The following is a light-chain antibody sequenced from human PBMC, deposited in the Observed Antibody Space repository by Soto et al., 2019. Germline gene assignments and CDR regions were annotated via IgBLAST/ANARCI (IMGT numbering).Light chain of an antibody. J-gene: IGLJ2*01. CDR3: AAWDDGRNGPV. Sequence: QSVLTQPPSASGTPGQRVTISCSGSSSNIGSNTVNWYQQLPGTAPKLLIYSNNQRPSVVPDRFSGSKSGTSASLAISGLQSEDEADYYCAAWDDGRNGPVFGGGTKLTVL. CDR1: SSNIGSNT. CDR2: SNN. V-gene: IGLV1-44*01.